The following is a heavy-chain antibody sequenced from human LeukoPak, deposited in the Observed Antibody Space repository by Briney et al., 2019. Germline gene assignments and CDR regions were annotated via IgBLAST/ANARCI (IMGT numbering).Heavy chain of an antibody. CDR1: GFTFSAYA. CDR2: ISGGGDST. CDR3: AKDGRCSSIICSGWFDP. J-gene: IGHJ5*02. Sequence: HPGGSLRLSCAASGFTFSAYAMNWVRQAPGKGLEWVSVISGGGDSTYYADSVKGRFTISRDNSKNTLYLQTNSLRAEDTAVYYCAKDGRCSSIICSGWFDPWGQGTLVTVSS. D-gene: IGHD2-2*01. V-gene: IGHV3-23*01.